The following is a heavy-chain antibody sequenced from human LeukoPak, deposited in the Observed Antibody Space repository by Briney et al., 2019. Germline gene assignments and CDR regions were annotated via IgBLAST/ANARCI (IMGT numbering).Heavy chain of an antibody. CDR1: GDSVSTNSVA. D-gene: IGHD2-15*01. CDR3: ARGRYSGFDL. Sequence: SQTLSLTCAISGDSVSTNSVAWNWIRQSPSRGLEWLGRTYYRSKWNNGYAVSVKSRITINPDTSKNQFSLQLNSVTPDDTALYYCARGRYSGFDLWGQGTMVTVSS. CDR2: TYYRSKWNN. J-gene: IGHJ3*01. V-gene: IGHV6-1*01.